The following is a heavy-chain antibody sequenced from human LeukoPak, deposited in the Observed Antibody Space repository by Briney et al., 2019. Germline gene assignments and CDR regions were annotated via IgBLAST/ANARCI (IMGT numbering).Heavy chain of an antibody. CDR2: IYYSGGT. V-gene: IGHV4-59*01. Sequence: SETLSLTCTVSGGSISSYYWSWIRQPPGKGLEWIGYIYYSGGTNYNPSLKSRVTISVDTSKNQFSLKLSSVTAADTAVYYCAQGGYCSGGSCYSEYFQHWGQGTLVTVSS. CDR1: GGSISSYY. D-gene: IGHD2-15*01. CDR3: AQGGYCSGGSCYSEYFQH. J-gene: IGHJ1*01.